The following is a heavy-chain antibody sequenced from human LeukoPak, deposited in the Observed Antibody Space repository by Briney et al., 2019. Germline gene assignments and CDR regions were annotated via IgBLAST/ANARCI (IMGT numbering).Heavy chain of an antibody. V-gene: IGHV3-53*01. CDR1: GFSVSNNY. J-gene: IGHJ3*02. D-gene: IGHD3-22*01. CDR3: ARGGRGSAAVVAPRSFDI. Sequence: GGSLRLSCAASGFSVSNNYMSWVRQAPGKGLEWVSVFYSGGSTYFADSVKGRFTISRDNSKNTLDLQMNSLRAEDSALYYRARGGRGSAAVVAPRSFDIWGQGTMVTVSS. CDR2: FYSGGST.